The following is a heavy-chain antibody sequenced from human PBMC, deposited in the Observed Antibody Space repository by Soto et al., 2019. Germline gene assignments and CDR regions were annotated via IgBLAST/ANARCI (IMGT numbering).Heavy chain of an antibody. Sequence: QVQLVQSGAEVKKPGASVKVSCKASGYSFISYDINWVRQATGQGLEWMGWMNPNSGNTGYAQKFQGRVTMTRNTSISTAYMELSRLRSEATAVYHCAGGREYSRTFEPWGQGTLVTVSS. J-gene: IGHJ5*02. CDR1: GYSFISYD. V-gene: IGHV1-8*01. D-gene: IGHD6-6*01. CDR3: AGGREYSRTFEP. CDR2: MNPNSGNT.